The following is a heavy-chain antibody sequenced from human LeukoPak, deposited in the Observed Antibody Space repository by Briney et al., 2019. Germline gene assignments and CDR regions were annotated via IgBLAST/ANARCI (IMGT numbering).Heavy chain of an antibody. V-gene: IGHV3-21*01. CDR1: GFTFSSYS. CDR3: AREKGAEPGSIVVVPAAPYDY. D-gene: IGHD2-2*01. J-gene: IGHJ4*02. Sequence: GGSLRLSCAASGFTFSSYSMNWVRQAPGKGLEWVSSISSSSSYVYYADSVKGRFTISRDNAKNSLYLQMNSLRAEDTAVYYCAREKGAEPGSIVVVPAAPYDYWGQGTLVTVST. CDR2: ISSSSSYV.